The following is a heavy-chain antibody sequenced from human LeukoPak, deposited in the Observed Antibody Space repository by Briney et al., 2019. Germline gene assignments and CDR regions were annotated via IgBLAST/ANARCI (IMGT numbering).Heavy chain of an antibody. CDR1: GFTFSSYS. J-gene: IGHJ6*03. Sequence: GGSLRLSCAASGFTFSSYSMNWVRQAPGKGLEWVSYISSSSSTIYYADSVKGRFTISRDNAKNSLYLQMNSLRAEDTAVYYCARDFGYCSSTSCSYYYYYYMDVWGKGTTVTVSS. D-gene: IGHD2-2*03. CDR3: ARDFGYCSSTSCSYYYYYYMDV. V-gene: IGHV3-48*04. CDR2: ISSSSSTI.